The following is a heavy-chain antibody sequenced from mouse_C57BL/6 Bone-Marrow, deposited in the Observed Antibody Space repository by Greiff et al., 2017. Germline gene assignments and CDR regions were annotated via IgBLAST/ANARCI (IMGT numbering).Heavy chain of an antibody. CDR2: ISDGGSYT. CDR1: GFTFSSYA. CDR3: ARDWHSLVGARYFDV. D-gene: IGHD1-1*01. Sequence: EVKLMESGGGLVKPGGSLKLSCAASGFTFSSYAMSWVRQTPEKRLEWVATISDGGSYTYYPDNVKGRFTITRDNAKNNLYLQMSHLKSEDTAMYYCARDWHSLVGARYFDVWGTGTTVTVSS. J-gene: IGHJ1*03. V-gene: IGHV5-4*01.